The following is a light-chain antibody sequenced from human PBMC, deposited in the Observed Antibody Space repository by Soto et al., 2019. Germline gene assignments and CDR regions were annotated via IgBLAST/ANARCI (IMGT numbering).Light chain of an antibody. CDR1: QSVSSRR. CDR2: DAS. J-gene: IGKJ5*01. V-gene: IGKV3-20*01. CDR3: QKYGSSPHT. Sequence: EIVLTQSPGTLSLSPGERATLSCRSSQSVSSRRLGWYQQKPGQAPRLLIYDASGRVPGSPDRFSGSGSGTDFTLIISSLGSEDFVVYYLQKYGSSPHTFRQGTLLESK.